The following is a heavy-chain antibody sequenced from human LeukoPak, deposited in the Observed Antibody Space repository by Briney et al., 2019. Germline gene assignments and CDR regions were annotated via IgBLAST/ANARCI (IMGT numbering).Heavy chain of an antibody. J-gene: IGHJ3*02. CDR1: GGSISSYY. Sequence: SETLSLTCTVSGGSISSYYWSWIRQPPGKGLEWIGYIYYSGSTNYNPSLKSRVTISVDTSKNQFSLNLSSVTAADTAVYYCARSGVYYDSAGYPLEAFDIWGQGTMVTVSS. CDR2: IYYSGST. D-gene: IGHD3-22*01. V-gene: IGHV4-59*12. CDR3: ARSGVYYDSAGYPLEAFDI.